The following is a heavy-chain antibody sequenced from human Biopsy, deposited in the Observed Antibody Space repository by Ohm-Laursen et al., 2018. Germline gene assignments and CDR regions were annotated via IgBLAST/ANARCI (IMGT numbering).Heavy chain of an antibody. Sequence: TLSLTCTVSRASISNGGYFWSWVRQRPGKGLEWIGHIYNSGNTYCHPSLQSRVTISIDTSKTQFSLRLASVTPADTAIYYCARDRGYYSDRTVPGYFDLWGRGTLVTASS. J-gene: IGHJ2*01. CDR2: IYNSGNT. D-gene: IGHD3-22*01. V-gene: IGHV4-31*03. CDR3: ARDRGYYSDRTVPGYFDL. CDR1: RASISNGGYF.